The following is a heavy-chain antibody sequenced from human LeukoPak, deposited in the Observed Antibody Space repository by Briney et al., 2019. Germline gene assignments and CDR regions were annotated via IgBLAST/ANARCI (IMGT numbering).Heavy chain of an antibody. CDR2: TRNKAHSYTT. D-gene: IGHD6-19*01. J-gene: IGHJ4*02. V-gene: IGHV3-72*01. CDR3: ARGSTGWPGNRGDY. Sequence: PGGSLRLSCAASGFTFNDHYMDWVRQAPGKGLEWVGRTRNKAHSYTTEYAASVKGRFTISRDDSKSSLYLQMNSLKTEDTAVNKGARGSTGWPGNRGDYWGQGTLVTVSS. CDR1: GFTFNDHY.